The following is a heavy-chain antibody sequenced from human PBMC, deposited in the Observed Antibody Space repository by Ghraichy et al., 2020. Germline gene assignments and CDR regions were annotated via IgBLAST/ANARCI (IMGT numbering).Heavy chain of an antibody. D-gene: IGHD1-7*01. CDR3: AKQKGLLRENYAFDY. J-gene: IGHJ4*02. V-gene: IGHV3-23*01. CDR2: ISSSGLRT. CDR1: GFNSGTFA. Sequence: LSLTSAASGFNSGTFAMSWVRQAPGKGLELVSGISSSGLRTYYADSVKGRFTISRDSSKNTLFLQMNGLRAGDTALYYCAKQKGLLRENYAFDYWGPGTLVTVSS.